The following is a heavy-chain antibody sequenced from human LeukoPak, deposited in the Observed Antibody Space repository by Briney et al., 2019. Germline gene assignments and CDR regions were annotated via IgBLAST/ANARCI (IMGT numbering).Heavy chain of an antibody. CDR3: ARDEKSYGYGYYYGMDV. CDR2: ISGSGSST. D-gene: IGHD5-18*01. Sequence: PGGSLRLSCAASGFTFSSYGMHWVRQAPGKGLEWVSAISGSGSSTYYADSVKGWFTISRDNSKNTLYLQMNSLRAEDTAVYFCARDEKSYGYGYYYGMDVWGQGTTVTVSS. V-gene: IGHV3-23*01. J-gene: IGHJ6*02. CDR1: GFTFSSYG.